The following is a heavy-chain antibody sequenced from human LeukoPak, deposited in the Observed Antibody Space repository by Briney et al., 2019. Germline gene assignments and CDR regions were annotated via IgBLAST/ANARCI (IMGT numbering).Heavy chain of an antibody. V-gene: IGHV3-66*01. Sequence: GGSLRLSCAASGFTVSGNYMSWVRQAPGKGLEWVSIIYSGGGTYYADSVKGGFTISRDNSKNTLYLQMNSLRAEDTAVYYCARDQVPALANWGQGTLVTVSS. CDR3: ARDQVPALAN. D-gene: IGHD5-18*01. CDR1: GFTVSGNY. J-gene: IGHJ4*02. CDR2: IYSGGGT.